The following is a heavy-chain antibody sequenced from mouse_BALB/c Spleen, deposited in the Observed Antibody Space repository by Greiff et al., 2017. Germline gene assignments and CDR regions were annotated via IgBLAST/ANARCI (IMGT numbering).Heavy chain of an antibody. Sequence: EVKLVESGGGLVQPGGSLKLSCAASGFTFSSYTMSWVRQTPEKRLEWVAYISNGGGSTYYPDTVKGRFTISRDNAKNTLYLQMSSLKSEDTAMYYCARQGLGDYAMDYWGQGTSVTVSS. CDR2: ISNGGGST. D-gene: IGHD2-2*01. CDR1: GFTFSSYT. V-gene: IGHV5-12-2*01. CDR3: ARQGLGDYAMDY. J-gene: IGHJ4*01.